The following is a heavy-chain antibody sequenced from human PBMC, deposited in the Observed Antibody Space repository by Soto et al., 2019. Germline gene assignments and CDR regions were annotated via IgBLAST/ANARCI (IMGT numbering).Heavy chain of an antibody. Sequence: GGSLRLSCAASGFTVSSNYMSWVRQAPGKGLEWVSVTYSGGSTNYADSVKDRFTISRDNSKNTLYLQMNSLRAEDTAVYYCARFRPIYGVDYWGQGTLVTSPQ. CDR1: GFTVSSNY. J-gene: IGHJ4*02. V-gene: IGHV3-66*01. CDR3: ARFRPIYGVDY. CDR2: TYSGGST. D-gene: IGHD4-17*01.